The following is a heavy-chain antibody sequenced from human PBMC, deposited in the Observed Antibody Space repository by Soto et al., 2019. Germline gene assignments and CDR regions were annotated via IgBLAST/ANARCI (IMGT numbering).Heavy chain of an antibody. CDR3: ARDRTRLYCSGGSCYSREYYYYYGMDV. D-gene: IGHD2-15*01. CDR1: GGTFSSYT. J-gene: IGHJ6*02. V-gene: IGHV1-2*04. Sequence: ASVKVSCKASGGTFSSYTISWVRQAPGQGLEWMGWINPNSGGTNYAQKFQGWVTMTRDTSISTAYMELSRLRSDDTAVYYCARDRTRLYCSGGSCYSREYYYYYGMDVWGQGTTVTVSS. CDR2: INPNSGGT.